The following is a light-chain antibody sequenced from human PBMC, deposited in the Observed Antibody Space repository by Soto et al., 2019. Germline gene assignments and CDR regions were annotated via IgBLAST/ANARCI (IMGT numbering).Light chain of an antibody. CDR1: QSVSSSY. CDR2: GAS. CDR3: QQYGSSPPMYT. V-gene: IGKV3-20*01. Sequence: EIVLTQSPGTLSLSPGERATLSYRASQSVSSSYLAWYQQKPGQAPRLLIYGASSRATGIPDRFSGSGSGTDFTLTIRRLEPEDVAVYYCQQYGSSPPMYTFGQGTKLEIK. J-gene: IGKJ2*01.